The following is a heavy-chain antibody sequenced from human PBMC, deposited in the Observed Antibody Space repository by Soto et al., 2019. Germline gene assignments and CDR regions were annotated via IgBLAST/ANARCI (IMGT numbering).Heavy chain of an antibody. CDR2: ISSSSSYI. V-gene: IGHV3-21*01. D-gene: IGHD3-9*01. J-gene: IGHJ4*02. Sequence: GGSLRLSCAASGFTFSSYSMNWVRQAPGKGLEWVSSISSSSSYIYYADSVKGRFTISRDNAKNSLYLQMNSLRAEDTAVYYCARDRYDILTGISDYWGQGTLVTVSS. CDR1: GFTFSSYS. CDR3: ARDRYDILTGISDY.